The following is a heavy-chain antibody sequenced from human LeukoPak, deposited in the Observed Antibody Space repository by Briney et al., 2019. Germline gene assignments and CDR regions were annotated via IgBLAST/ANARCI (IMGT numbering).Heavy chain of an antibody. J-gene: IGHJ1*01. V-gene: IGHV3-48*03. CDR1: GFTFSSYE. Sequence: GGSLRLSCAASGFTFSSYEMNWVRQVPGKGLKWISYISSSGSTIYFADSVKGRFTISRDNAKNSLYLQMNSLRAEDTAVYYCARPSRPYRSSEYFQHWGQGTLVIVSS. D-gene: IGHD6-13*01. CDR2: ISSSGSTI. CDR3: ARPSRPYRSSEYFQH.